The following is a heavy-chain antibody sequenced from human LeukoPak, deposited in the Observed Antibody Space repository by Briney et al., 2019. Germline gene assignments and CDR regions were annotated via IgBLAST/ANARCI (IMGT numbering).Heavy chain of an antibody. V-gene: IGHV4-28*01. J-gene: IGHJ3*02. CDR2: IYYSGST. CDR3: ASRTPYYYDSSGYESDAFDI. Sequence: SETLSLTCAVSGDSINSSNWWGWVRQSPGKGLEWIGYIYYSGSTYYNPSLKSRVTISVDTSKNQFSLKLSSVTAADTAVYYCASRTPYYYDSSGYESDAFDIWGQGTMVTVSS. D-gene: IGHD3-22*01. CDR1: GDSINSSNW.